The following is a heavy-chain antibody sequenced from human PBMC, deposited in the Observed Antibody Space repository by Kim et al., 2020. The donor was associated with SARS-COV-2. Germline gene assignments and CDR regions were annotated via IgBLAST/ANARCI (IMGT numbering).Heavy chain of an antibody. D-gene: IGHD6-19*01. CDR3: AKDHPSSGWPAFGD. CDR2: ITNNNGKT. V-gene: IGHV3-23*01. CDR1: GFTISRYA. J-gene: IGHJ4*02. Sequence: GGSLRLSCAASGFTISRYAMNWVRQTPEKGLEWVAAITNNNGKTYYADSVMGRFTISRDTSTITLYLQMNSLRADDTAVYYCAKDHPSSGWPAFGDCGQGTLIAVSS.